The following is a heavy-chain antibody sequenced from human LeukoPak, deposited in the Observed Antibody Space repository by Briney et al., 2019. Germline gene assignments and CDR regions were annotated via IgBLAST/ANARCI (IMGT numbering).Heavy chain of an antibody. D-gene: IGHD4-17*01. V-gene: IGHV3-49*04. J-gene: IGHJ4*02. CDR2: IRSKAYGGTT. CDR1: GFTFGDYA. Sequence: GGSLRLSCTASGFTFGDYAMSWVRQAPGKGLEWVGFIRSKAYGGTTEYAASVKGRFTISRDDSKSIAYLQMNSLKTEDTAVYYCTRVRAAEAYGDYVYFDYRGQGTLVTVSS. CDR3: TRVRAAEAYGDYVYFDY.